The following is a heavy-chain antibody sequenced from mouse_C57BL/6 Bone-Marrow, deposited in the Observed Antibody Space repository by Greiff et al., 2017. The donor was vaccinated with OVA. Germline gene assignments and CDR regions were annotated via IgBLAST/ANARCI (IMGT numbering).Heavy chain of an antibody. Sequence: VQLQQSGAELARPVASVKMSCKASGYTFTSYTIHWVKQRPGQGLEWIGYIDPTNDYTNYNQKFKGKATLTADKSSSTAYMQLSSLTSEDSAVYYCTRGYYFDYWGQGTTLTVSS. CDR3: TRGYYFDY. CDR1: GYTFTSYT. V-gene: IGHV1-4*01. J-gene: IGHJ2*01. CDR2: IDPTNDYT.